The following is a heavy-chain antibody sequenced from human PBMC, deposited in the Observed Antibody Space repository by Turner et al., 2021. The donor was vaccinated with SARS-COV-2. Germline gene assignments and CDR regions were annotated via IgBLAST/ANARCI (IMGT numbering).Heavy chain of an antibody. CDR2: ISSTSSYK. Sequence: VPLVESGGGLVKPGGSLTLSCAASGFTFSSSWMNWVRQAPGKGLEWVSSISSTSSYKYYADSVKGRFTISRDNANKSLYLQMDSLRAEDTAVYYCGADTSGWAADYWGQGALVTVSS. J-gene: IGHJ4*02. CDR3: GADTSGWAADY. V-gene: IGHV3-21*01. D-gene: IGHD6-19*01. CDR1: GFTFSSSW.